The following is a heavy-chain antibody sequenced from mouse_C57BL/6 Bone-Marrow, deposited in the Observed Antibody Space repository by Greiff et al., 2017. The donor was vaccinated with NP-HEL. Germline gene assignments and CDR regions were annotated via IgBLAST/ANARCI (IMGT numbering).Heavy chain of an antibody. D-gene: IGHD1-1*01. CDR2: IAPNSGGT. CDR1: GYTFTSYL. J-gene: IGHJ2*01. V-gene: IGHV1-72*01. CDR3: ERYYNRNSSFDY. Sequence: QVQLQQPAAELVKPGASVKLSCKASGYTFTSYLMHWVKQRPGRGLAWIGRIAPNSGGTKYNEKFKSKATLTVDKPSSTAYMQHNSLTSEDSAVYDCERYYNRNSSFDYWGQRTTLKVSS.